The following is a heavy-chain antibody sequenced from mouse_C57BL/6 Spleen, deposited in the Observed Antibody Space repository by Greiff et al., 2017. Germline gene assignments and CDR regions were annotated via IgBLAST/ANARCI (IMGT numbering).Heavy chain of an antibody. CDR2: IDPEDGET. J-gene: IGHJ3*01. CDR1: GFNIKDYY. Sequence: VQLKQSGAELVKPGASVKLSCTASGFNIKDYYMHWVKQRTEQGLEWIGRIDPEDGETKYAPKFQGKATITADTSSNTAYLQLRSLTSEDTAVYYWARDYYGSSYSWFAYWGQGTLVTVSA. CDR3: ARDYYGSSYSWFAY. V-gene: IGHV14-2*01. D-gene: IGHD1-1*01.